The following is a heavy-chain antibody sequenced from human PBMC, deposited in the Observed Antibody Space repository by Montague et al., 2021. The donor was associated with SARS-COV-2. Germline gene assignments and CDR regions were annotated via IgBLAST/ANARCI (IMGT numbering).Heavy chain of an antibody. CDR2: INIDGSRT. J-gene: IGHJ6*02. CDR3: TRSGDGVYYGMDV. V-gene: IGHV3-74*03. Sequence: SLRFSCAASGFTFSRYWMHWVRQVPGKGLLWVSRINIDGSRTTYADSVKGRFTISRDSAKNTLFLQMNGLRADDTAVYYCTRSGDGVYYGMDVWGQGTTVTVSS. CDR1: GFTFSRYW. D-gene: IGHD2-21*02.